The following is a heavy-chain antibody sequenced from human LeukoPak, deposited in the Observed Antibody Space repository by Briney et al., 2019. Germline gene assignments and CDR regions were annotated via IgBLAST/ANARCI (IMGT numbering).Heavy chain of an antibody. CDR2: ISYDGSNK. D-gene: IGHD3-22*01. J-gene: IGHJ4*02. Sequence: GGSLRLSCAASGFTFSSYGMHWVRQAPGKGLEWVAVISYDGSNKYYADSVKGRFTISRDNSKNTLCLQMNSLRAEDTAVYYCAKDTYYYDSSGYYLDYWGQGTLVTVSS. CDR3: AKDTYYYDSSGYYLDY. CDR1: GFTFSSYG. V-gene: IGHV3-30*18.